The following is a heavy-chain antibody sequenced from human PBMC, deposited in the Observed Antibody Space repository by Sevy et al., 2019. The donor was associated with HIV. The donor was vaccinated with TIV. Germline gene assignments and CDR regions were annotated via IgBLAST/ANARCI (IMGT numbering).Heavy chain of an antibody. Sequence: GGSLRLSCAASGFTFSSYAMHWVRQAPGKGLEWVAVISYEGSNKYYANSVKGRFTISRDNSKNTLYLQMNSLRAEDTAVYYCARDRDFWSGYPSGGMDVWGQGTTVTVSS. D-gene: IGHD3-3*01. CDR1: GFTFSSYA. V-gene: IGHV3-30*04. CDR2: ISYEGSNK. CDR3: ARDRDFWSGYPSGGMDV. J-gene: IGHJ6*02.